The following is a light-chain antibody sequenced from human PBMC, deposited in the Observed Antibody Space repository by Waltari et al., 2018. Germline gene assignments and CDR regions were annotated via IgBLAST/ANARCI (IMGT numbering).Light chain of an antibody. Sequence: EIVLTLSPGTLSLSPGERATLSCRASQSVGRSLVWYPQKPGQAPRLVIYNTYTRATGIPDRFSGSGSGTDFSLTISRLEPEDFAVYYCQHNVRLPVTFGQGTKVEIK. J-gene: IGKJ1*01. CDR3: QHNVRLPVT. CDR2: NTY. CDR1: QSVGRS. V-gene: IGKV3-20*01.